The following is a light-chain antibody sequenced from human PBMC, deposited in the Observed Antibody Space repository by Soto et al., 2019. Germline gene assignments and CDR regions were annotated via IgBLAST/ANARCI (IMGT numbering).Light chain of an antibody. J-gene: IGKJ3*01. Sequence: ALQMTQSPSSLSASVGDRVTITCRASQGIRNDLGWYQQKPGKAPKLLIYAASSLQSGVPSRFSGSASGTDFTLTISSLQPEDFGTYYCLQDYNYPFTFGPGTKVDIK. V-gene: IGKV1-6*01. CDR1: QGIRND. CDR3: LQDYNYPFT. CDR2: AAS.